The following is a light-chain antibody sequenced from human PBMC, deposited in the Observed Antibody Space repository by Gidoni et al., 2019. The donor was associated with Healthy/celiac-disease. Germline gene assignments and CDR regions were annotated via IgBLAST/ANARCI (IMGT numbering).Light chain of an antibody. CDR3: QAWDSSTVV. V-gene: IGLV3-1*01. Sequence: SYELTQPLSVSVSPGQTASITCSGDKLGDKYACWYQQKPGQSPVLVIYQDSKRPSGIPERFSGSNSGITATLTISGTQAMDEADYYCQAWDSSTVVFGGGTKLTVL. J-gene: IGLJ2*01. CDR1: KLGDKY. CDR2: QDS.